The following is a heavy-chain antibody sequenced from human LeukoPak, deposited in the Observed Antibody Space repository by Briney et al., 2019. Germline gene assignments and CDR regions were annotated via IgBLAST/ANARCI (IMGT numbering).Heavy chain of an antibody. D-gene: IGHD2-21*02. Sequence: PGGSLRLSCAASGFTFSNYVMSWVRQAPGKGLEWVSSFSSSSSYTYYADSVKGRFTISRDNAKNSLYLQMSSLGAEDTAVYYCARGCGGDCYPFRDFWGQGTLVTVSS. CDR2: FSSSSSYT. CDR1: GFTFSNYV. J-gene: IGHJ4*02. V-gene: IGHV3-21*06. CDR3: ARGCGGDCYPFRDF.